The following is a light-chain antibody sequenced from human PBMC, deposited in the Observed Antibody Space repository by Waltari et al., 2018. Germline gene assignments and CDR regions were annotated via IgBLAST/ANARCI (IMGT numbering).Light chain of an antibody. Sequence: QSVLTQPPPASGTPGQRVTIPCSGSSPNIGSMTVIWYQQLPGPAPKLPMYRNNQRPSGVPDRFSGSKSGTSASLAISGLQSDDEADYYCAAWDDSVSGVVFGGGTKVTVL. CDR3: AAWDDSVSGVV. CDR1: SPNIGSMT. J-gene: IGLJ3*02. V-gene: IGLV1-44*01. CDR2: RNN.